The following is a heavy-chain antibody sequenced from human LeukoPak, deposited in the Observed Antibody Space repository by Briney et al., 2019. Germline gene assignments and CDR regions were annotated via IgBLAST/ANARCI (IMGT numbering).Heavy chain of an antibody. J-gene: IGHJ4*02. CDR2: IYPGDSDT. CDR3: ARRLSSGLFDY. D-gene: IGHD3-22*01. Sequence: GESLKISCKGSGYSFSSYWIGWVRQMPGKGLEWMGIIYPGDSDTRYSPSFQGQATISADKSISTAYLQWSSLKASDTAIYYCARRLSSGLFDYWGQGTLVTVSS. CDR1: GYSFSSYW. V-gene: IGHV5-51*01.